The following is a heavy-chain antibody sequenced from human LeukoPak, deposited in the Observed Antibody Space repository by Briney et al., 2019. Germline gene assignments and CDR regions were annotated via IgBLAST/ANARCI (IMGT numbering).Heavy chain of an antibody. J-gene: IGHJ4*02. CDR2: ISWDGGST. Sequence: SGGSLRLSCAASGFTFDDYTMHWVRQAPGKGLEWVSLISWDGGSTYYADSVKGRFTISGDNSKNSLYLQMNSLRTEDTALYYCAKGAYSNYAHYYFDYWGQGTLVTVSS. CDR1: GFTFDDYT. D-gene: IGHD4-11*01. V-gene: IGHV3-43*01. CDR3: AKGAYSNYAHYYFDY.